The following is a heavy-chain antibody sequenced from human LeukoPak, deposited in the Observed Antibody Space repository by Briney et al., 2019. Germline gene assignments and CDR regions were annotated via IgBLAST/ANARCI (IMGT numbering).Heavy chain of an antibody. J-gene: IGHJ5*01. CDR3: AKFSSGYYAIDS. CDR1: GFTFNNAW. Sequence: GGSLRLSCAASGFTFNNAWMSWVRQAPGKGLEWVGRIKSKTDGGTTDYAAPVKGRFTISRDDSKNTLYLQTNSLRAEDTAVYYCAKFSSGYYAIDSWGQGTLVTVSS. CDR2: IKSKTDGGTT. V-gene: IGHV3-15*01. D-gene: IGHD3-22*01.